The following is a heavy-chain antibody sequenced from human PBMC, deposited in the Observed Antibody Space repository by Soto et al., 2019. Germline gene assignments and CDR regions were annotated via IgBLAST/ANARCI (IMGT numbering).Heavy chain of an antibody. CDR3: ARVSSNYYGSGSYGY. D-gene: IGHD3-10*01. CDR1: GGTFSSYP. J-gene: IGHJ4*02. V-gene: IGHV1-69*13. CDR2: IIPIFGTA. Sequence: SVKVSCKASGGTFSSYPISRVRQPPGQGLEWMGVIIPIFGTANYAQKFQGRVTITADESTSTAYMELSSLRSEDTAVYYCARVSSNYYGSGSYGYWGQGTLVTVSS.